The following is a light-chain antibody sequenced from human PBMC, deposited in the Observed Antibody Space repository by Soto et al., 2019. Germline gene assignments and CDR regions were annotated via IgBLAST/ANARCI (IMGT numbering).Light chain of an antibody. CDR2: DAS. Sequence: IKWTKSPSSLSASVGDRVTITCRAGQDIGSALAWYQQRPGKAPKLLLYDASNLEAGVPSRFSGSGSGTDFTLTSTSLRPEDFATYYCQQFKGFPLTGGGGTKVQIK. CDR1: QDIGSA. V-gene: IGKV1-13*02. J-gene: IGKJ4*01. CDR3: QQFKGFPLT.